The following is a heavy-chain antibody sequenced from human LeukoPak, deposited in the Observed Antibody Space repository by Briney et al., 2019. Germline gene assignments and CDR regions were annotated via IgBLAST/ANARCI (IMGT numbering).Heavy chain of an antibody. J-gene: IGHJ4*02. CDR2: ISSSSSYI. CDR1: GFTFSSYS. V-gene: IGHV3-21*01. CDR3: AREVGYCSSTSCQHFDY. D-gene: IGHD2-2*01. Sequence: GGSLRLSCAASGFTFSSYSMNWVRQAPGKGLEWVSSISSSSSYIYYADSVKGRFTISRDNAKNSLCLQMNSLRAEDTAVYYCAREVGYCSSTSCQHFDYWGQGTLVTVSS.